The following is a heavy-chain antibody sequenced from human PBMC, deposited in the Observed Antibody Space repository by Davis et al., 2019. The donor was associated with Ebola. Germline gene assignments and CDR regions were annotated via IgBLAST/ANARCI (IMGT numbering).Heavy chain of an antibody. D-gene: IGHD3-22*01. CDR2: ISRNGGGA. Sequence: ASVKVSCKTSGFPLISYGISWVRQAPGQGLEWMGRISRNGGGAEYARRFEGRVTMTRNTSISTAYMELSSLRSEDTAVYYCARSRIGRYYYDSSGYYAWYFDLWGRGTLVTVSS. V-gene: IGHV1-8*02. CDR3: ARSRIGRYYYDSSGYYAWYFDL. J-gene: IGHJ2*01. CDR1: GFPLISYG.